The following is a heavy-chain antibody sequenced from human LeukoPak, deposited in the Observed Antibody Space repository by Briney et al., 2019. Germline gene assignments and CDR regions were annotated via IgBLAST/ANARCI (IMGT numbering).Heavy chain of an antibody. CDR3: AKDFRIGYSAHFDY. Sequence: GGSLRLSYVGSGFTFRSHTMSWVRQAPEKGLEFVSGIYENGGTTYYADSVKGRFSISRDNSKNTLYLQMDSLRGEDTAVYYCAKDFRIGYSAHFDYWGQGALVTVSS. V-gene: IGHV3-23*01. J-gene: IGHJ4*02. CDR2: IYENGGTT. D-gene: IGHD2-21*01. CDR1: GFTFRSHT.